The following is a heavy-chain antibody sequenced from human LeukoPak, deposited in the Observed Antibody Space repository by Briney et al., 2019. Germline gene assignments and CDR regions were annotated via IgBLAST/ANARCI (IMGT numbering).Heavy chain of an antibody. V-gene: IGHV4-39*07. CDR1: GGSISSGGYY. D-gene: IGHD1-26*01. J-gene: IGHJ4*02. CDR2: IYYSGST. Sequence: PSETLSLTCTVSGGSISSGGYYWSWIRQPPGKGLEWIGSIYYSGSTYYNPSLKSRVTISVDTSKNQFSLKLSSVTAADTAVYYCARGIQWELTPNFDYWGQGTLVTVSS. CDR3: ARGIQWELTPNFDY.